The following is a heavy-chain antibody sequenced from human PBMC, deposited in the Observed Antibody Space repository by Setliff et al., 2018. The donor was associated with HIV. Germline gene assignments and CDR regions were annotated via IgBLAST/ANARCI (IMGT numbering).Heavy chain of an antibody. V-gene: IGHV4-39*01. CDR1: GGSFSNSYYF. Sequence: GGSFSNSYYFWGWIRQPPGKGLEWIGSISYSGSTYYNPSLKSRVTMSVDTSKNQFSLKLSSVTAADTAVYYCARHRQGLTGSTPGYYMDVWGKGTTVTVSS. J-gene: IGHJ6*03. CDR3: ARHRQGLTGSTPGYYMDV. CDR2: ISYSGST. D-gene: IGHD1-7*01.